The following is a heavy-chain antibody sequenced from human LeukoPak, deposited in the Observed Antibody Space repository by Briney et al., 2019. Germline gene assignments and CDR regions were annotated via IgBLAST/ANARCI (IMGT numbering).Heavy chain of an antibody. CDR2: IIPIFGTA. CDR1: GGTFSSYA. J-gene: IGHJ6*03. D-gene: IGHD3-22*01. V-gene: IGHV1-69*13. Sequence: ASVKVSCKASGGTFSSYAISWVRQAPGQGLEWMGGIIPIFGTANYAQKFQGRVTITADESTSTAYMELSSLRSEGTAVYYCARDYYGSSYYYYMDVWGKGTTVTISS. CDR3: ARDYYGSSYYYYMDV.